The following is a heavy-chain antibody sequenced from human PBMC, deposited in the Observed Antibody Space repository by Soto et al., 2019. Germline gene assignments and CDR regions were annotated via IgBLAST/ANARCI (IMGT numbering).Heavy chain of an antibody. J-gene: IGHJ5*02. CDR3: AKPLYSSSWPLDWFDP. CDR2: IDPSGGIT. CDR1: GYSVTNFH. V-gene: IGHV1-46*01. D-gene: IGHD6-13*01. Sequence: ASVKVSCKASGYSVTNFHIHWVRQAPGQGLEWMGMIDPSGGITRDAQRLQGRITMTKNTLYLQMNSLRAEDTAVYYCAKPLYSSSWPLDWFDPWGQGTLVTVSS.